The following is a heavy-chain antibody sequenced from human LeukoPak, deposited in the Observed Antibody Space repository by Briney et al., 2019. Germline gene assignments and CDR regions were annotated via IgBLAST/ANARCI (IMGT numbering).Heavy chain of an antibody. CDR2: ISSSGSTI. V-gene: IGHV3-48*03. CDR1: GFTFSSYE. D-gene: IGHD4/OR15-4a*01. CDR3: ARDVDYANPRHDY. Sequence: GGSLRLSCAASGFTFSSYEMNWVRQAPGKGLEWVSYISSSGSTIYYADSVKGRFALSRDNAKNSLYLKMNSLRAEDRAVYYCARDVDYANPRHDYWGQGTLVTVSS. J-gene: IGHJ4*02.